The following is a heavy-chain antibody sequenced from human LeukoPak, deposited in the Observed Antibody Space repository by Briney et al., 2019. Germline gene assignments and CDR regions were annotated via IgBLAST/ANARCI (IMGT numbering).Heavy chain of an antibody. D-gene: IGHD3-10*01. CDR2: IYYSGSS. CDR3: ARAYGSGETDY. CDR1: GGSISGNY. Sequence: PSETLSLTCTVSGGSISGNYWSWIRQPPEKGLEWIGYIYYSGSSNYNPSLKSRVTISVDTSKNQFSLKLSSVTAADTAVFYCARAYGSGETDYWGQGILVTVSS. V-gene: IGHV4-59*01. J-gene: IGHJ4*02.